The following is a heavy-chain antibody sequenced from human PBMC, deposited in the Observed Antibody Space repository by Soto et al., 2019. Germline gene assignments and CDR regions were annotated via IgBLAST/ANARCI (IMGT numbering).Heavy chain of an antibody. CDR1: GYSFTSYW. Sequence: PGESLKISCKGSGYSFTSYWIGWVRQMPGKGLEWMGIIYPGDSDTRYSPSFQGQVTISADKSISTAYLQWSSLKASDTAMYYCARESLRHGAAGAFDIWGQGTMVTVSS. J-gene: IGHJ3*02. D-gene: IGHD6-13*01. V-gene: IGHV5-51*01. CDR2: IYPGDSDT. CDR3: ARESLRHGAAGAFDI.